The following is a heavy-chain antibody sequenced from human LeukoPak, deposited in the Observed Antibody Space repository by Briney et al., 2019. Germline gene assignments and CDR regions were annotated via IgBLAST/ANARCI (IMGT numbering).Heavy chain of an antibody. CDR2: ISYDGSNK. V-gene: IGHV3-30*03. CDR3: ARPRRDGYNSYYYYYGMDV. D-gene: IGHD5-24*01. CDR1: GFTFSSYA. J-gene: IGHJ6*02. Sequence: GGSLRLSCAASGFTFSSYAMSWVRQAPGKGLEWVAVISYDGSNKYYADSVKGRFTISRDNSKNTLYLQMNSLRAEDTAVYYCARPRRDGYNSYYYYYGMDVWGQGTTVTVSS.